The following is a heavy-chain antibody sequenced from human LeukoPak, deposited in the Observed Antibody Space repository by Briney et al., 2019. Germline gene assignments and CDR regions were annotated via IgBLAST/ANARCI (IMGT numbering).Heavy chain of an antibody. J-gene: IGHJ5*02. CDR2: TYYRSKWYN. Sequence: SQTLSLTCVISGDSVSNKGAAWNWIRQSPARGLEWLGRTYYRSKWYNDYAESVKSRITINPDTAKNQLSLQLTSVTPEDTAVYYCARVRFEHQVFWFDPWGQGTPVTVSS. D-gene: IGHD3-9*01. CDR3: ARVRFEHQVFWFDP. CDR1: GDSVSNKGAA. V-gene: IGHV6-1*01.